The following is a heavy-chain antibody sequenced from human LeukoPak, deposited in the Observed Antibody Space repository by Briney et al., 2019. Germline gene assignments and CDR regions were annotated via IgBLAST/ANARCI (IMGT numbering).Heavy chain of an antibody. V-gene: IGHV3-74*01. CDR1: GFTFSSYW. CDR2: INSDGSST. Sequence: GGSRRLSCAASGFTFSSYWMHWVRQAPGKGLVWVSRINSDGSSTSYADSVKGRFTISRDNAKNTLYLQMNSLRAEDTAVYYCARGGIAARPSRFPSNYWGQGTLVTVSS. J-gene: IGHJ4*02. CDR3: ARGGIAARPSRFPSNY. D-gene: IGHD6-6*01.